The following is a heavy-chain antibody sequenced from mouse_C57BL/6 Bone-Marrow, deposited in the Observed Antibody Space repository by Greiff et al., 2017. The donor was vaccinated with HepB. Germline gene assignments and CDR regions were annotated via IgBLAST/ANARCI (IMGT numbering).Heavy chain of an antibody. CDR2: IWSDGST. Sequence: VKLEESGPGLVAPSQSLSITCTVSGFSLTSYGVHWVRQPPGKGLEWLVVIWSDGSTTDNSALKSRLSISKDNSKSQVFLKMNSLQTDDTAMYYCARHKDTSYWYFDVWGTGTTVTVSS. D-gene: IGHD2-12*01. CDR1: GFSLTSYG. J-gene: IGHJ1*03. V-gene: IGHV2-6-1*01. CDR3: ARHKDTSYWYFDV.